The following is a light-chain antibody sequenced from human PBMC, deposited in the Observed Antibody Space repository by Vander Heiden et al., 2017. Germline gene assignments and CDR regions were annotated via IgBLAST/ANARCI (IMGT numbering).Light chain of an antibody. J-gene: IGLJ3*02. V-gene: IGLV3-1*01. Sequence: SYELTQPPSVSVSPGKTASITCSGDKLGDKYACWYQQKPGQPPVLVIYQDSKRPSGIPERFSGSNSGNTATLTISGTQAMDEADYYCQAWDSSTWVFGGGTKLTVL. CDR3: QAWDSSTWV. CDR2: QDS. CDR1: KLGDKY.